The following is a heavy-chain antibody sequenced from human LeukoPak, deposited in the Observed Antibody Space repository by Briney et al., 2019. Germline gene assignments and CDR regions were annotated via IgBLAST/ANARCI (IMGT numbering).Heavy chain of an antibody. CDR3: ARELDARGYSYGYMFDY. V-gene: IGHV1-3*01. Sequence: KFQGRVTITRDTSASTAYMELSSLRSEDTAVYYCARELDARGYSYGYMFDYWGQGTLVTVSS. J-gene: IGHJ4*02. D-gene: IGHD5-18*01.